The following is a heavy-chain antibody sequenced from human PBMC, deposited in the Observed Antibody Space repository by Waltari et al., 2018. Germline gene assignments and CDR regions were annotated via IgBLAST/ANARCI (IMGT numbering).Heavy chain of an antibody. J-gene: IGHJ4*02. CDR1: GFAFANYG. CDR3: AKSSGSYYEVFDY. Sequence: EVQLVESGGGLVQPGGSLRLSCAGSGFAFANYGMSWVRQAPGKGLECVSSSSGSGGTTYYADSVKGRFTMSKDNSKNTLFLQMNSLRVDDTADYYCAKSSGSYYEVFDYWGRGTLVTVSS. D-gene: IGHD1-26*01. V-gene: IGHV3-23*04. CDR2: SSGSGGTT.